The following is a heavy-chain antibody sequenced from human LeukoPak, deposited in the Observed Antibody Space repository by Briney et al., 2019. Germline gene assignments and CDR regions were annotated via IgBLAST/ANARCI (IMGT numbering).Heavy chain of an antibody. J-gene: IGHJ5*02. Sequence: PSETLSLTCTVSGGSISNYQWSWIRQPPGRGLEWIGYIYYTGSTKSNPSLKSRVTISVDTSKNQFSLKLSSVTAADTAVYYCARLTGTTVENWFDPWGQGTLVTVSS. CDR2: IYYTGST. V-gene: IGHV4-59*12. CDR3: ARLTGTTVENWFDP. CDR1: GGSISNYQ. D-gene: IGHD1-20*01.